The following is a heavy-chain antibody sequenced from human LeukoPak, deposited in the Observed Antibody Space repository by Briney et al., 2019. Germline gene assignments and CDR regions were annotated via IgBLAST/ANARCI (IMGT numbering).Heavy chain of an antibody. V-gene: IGHV3-23*01. CDR3: ARVGSGPNVGRDRFDP. CDR2: ISGSGETT. D-gene: IGHD3-16*01. CDR1: GFTFSSYA. Sequence: QSGGSLRLSCAASGFTFSSYAMSWFRQAPGKGLEWVASISGSGETTYHADSVKGRFTISRDNSKSTLYLQLNSLRAEDTARYYCARVGSGPNVGRDRFDPWGQGTLVTVSS. J-gene: IGHJ5*02.